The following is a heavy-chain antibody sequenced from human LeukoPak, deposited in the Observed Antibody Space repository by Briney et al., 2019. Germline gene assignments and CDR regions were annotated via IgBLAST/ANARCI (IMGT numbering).Heavy chain of an antibody. CDR3: ARGKTDTIMDY. J-gene: IGHJ4*02. V-gene: IGHV4-34*01. D-gene: IGHD5-24*01. CDR1: GGSFSGYY. Sequence: PSETLSLTCAVYGGSFSGYYWSWIRQPPGKGLEWIGEINHSGSTNYNPSLKSRVTISVDTSKNQFSPKLSSMPAADTAVYYCARGKTDTIMDYWGQGTLVTVSS. CDR2: INHSGST.